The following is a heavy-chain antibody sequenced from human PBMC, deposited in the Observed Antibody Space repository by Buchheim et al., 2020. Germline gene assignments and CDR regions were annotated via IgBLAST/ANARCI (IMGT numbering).Heavy chain of an antibody. CDR1: GFTFNNAW. Sequence: EVQLVESGGGLVKPGGSLRLSCAASGFTFNNAWMSWVRQAPGKGLEWVGHIKSKSDGGTTDYVAPVKGRFTISRDDSKNTLYLQMNSLKTEDTAVYYCTTGPPHLRCDWGQGTL. V-gene: IGHV3-15*01. CDR2: IKSKSDGGTT. CDR3: TTGPPHLRCD. J-gene: IGHJ4*02.